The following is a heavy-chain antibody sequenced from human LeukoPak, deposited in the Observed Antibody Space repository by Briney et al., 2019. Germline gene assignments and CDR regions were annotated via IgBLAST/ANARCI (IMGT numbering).Heavy chain of an antibody. CDR3: ARATTAFDY. J-gene: IGHJ4*02. CDR2: IKQDGSEK. D-gene: IGHD4-17*01. V-gene: IGHV3-7*04. CDR1: GFTFRSYW. Sequence: GGSLRLSCAASGFTFRSYWMSWVRKAPGQGLEWVANIKQDGSEKYYVDSVKGRFTVSRDNAKNSLYLQMNSLRAGDTAVYFCARATTAFDYWGQGSLVTVSS.